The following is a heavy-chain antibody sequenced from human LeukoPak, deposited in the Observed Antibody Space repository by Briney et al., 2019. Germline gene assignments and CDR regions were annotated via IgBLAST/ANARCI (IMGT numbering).Heavy chain of an antibody. CDR1: GYTFTDHY. Sequence: GASVKVSCKAFGYTFTDHYVHWVRQAPGRGLEWMGWINPKSGDTKYVQKLQGRLTMTRDTSLRTAYMELTRLRSDDTAVFYCATYCGGDCAPGGYWGQGTLVTVSS. CDR2: INPKSGDT. D-gene: IGHD2-21*01. V-gene: IGHV1-2*02. CDR3: ATYCGGDCAPGGY. J-gene: IGHJ4*02.